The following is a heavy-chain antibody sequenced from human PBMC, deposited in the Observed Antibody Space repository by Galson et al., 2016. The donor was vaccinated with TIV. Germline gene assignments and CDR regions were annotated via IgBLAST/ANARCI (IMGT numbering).Heavy chain of an antibody. D-gene: IGHD1-14*01. J-gene: IGHJ6*02. Sequence: SLRLSCAASGVTFSSYAMSWVRQAPGKGLEWVSSISGSGGNTYYANSVKGRFTISRDNSKSTLYLQINSLRAEDTAIYYCAKEPGPNPSYYYGVDVWGQGTTVTVSS. CDR3: AKEPGPNPSYYYGVDV. V-gene: IGHV3-23*01. CDR1: GVTFSSYA. CDR2: ISGSGGNT.